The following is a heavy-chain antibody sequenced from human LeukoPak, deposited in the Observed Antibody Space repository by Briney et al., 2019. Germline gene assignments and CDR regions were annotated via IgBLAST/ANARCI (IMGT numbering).Heavy chain of an antibody. CDR2: IYTSGST. D-gene: IGHD3-16*01. CDR3: ARGSWGDWFDP. Sequence: PSETLSLTCTVSGDSISSTNYYWGWIRQPAGKGLEWIGRIYTSGSTNYNPSLKSRVTISVDTSKNQFSLKLSSVTAADTAVYYCARGSWGDWFDPWGQGTLVTVSS. V-gene: IGHV4-61*02. CDR1: GDSISSTNYY. J-gene: IGHJ5*02.